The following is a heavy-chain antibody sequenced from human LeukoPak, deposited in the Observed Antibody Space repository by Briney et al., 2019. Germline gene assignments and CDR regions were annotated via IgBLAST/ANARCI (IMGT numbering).Heavy chain of an antibody. D-gene: IGHD5-12*01. Sequence: GGSLRLSCAASGFTFSSYWMHWVRQAPGKGLVWVSRINTDGSSTSYADSVRGRFTISRDNAKNTLYLQMNSLRAEDTAVYYCVRVGTIVATYDYWGQGTLVTVSS. CDR1: GFTFSSYW. CDR3: VRVGTIVATYDY. V-gene: IGHV3-74*01. J-gene: IGHJ4*02. CDR2: INTDGSST.